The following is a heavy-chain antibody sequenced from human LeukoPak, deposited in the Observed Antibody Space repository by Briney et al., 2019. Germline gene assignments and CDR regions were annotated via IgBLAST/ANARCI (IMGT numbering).Heavy chain of an antibody. CDR3: ARDGASTSLDP. J-gene: IGHJ5*02. D-gene: IGHD5/OR15-5a*01. Sequence: PGGPLRLSCAASGFTFSSYEMNWVRQAPGRGLEWVSYISSSGSTIYYADSVKGRFTISRDNAKNSLYLQMNSLRAEDTAVYYCARDGASTSLDPWGQGTLVTVSS. CDR2: ISSSGSTI. V-gene: IGHV3-48*03. CDR1: GFTFSSYE.